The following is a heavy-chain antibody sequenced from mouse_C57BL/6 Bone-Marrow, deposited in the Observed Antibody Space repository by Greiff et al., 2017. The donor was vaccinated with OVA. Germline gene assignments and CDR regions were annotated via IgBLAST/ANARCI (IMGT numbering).Heavy chain of an antibody. D-gene: IGHD1-1*01. CDR3: ARSGNGNYFDV. J-gene: IGHJ2*01. V-gene: IGHV1-7*01. CDR2: INPSSGYT. Sequence: QVQLQQSGAELAKPGASVKLSCKASGYTFTNYYMHWVKQSHGKGLEWIGYINPSSGYTRYNQKFKDKATLTADKSSSTAYMQLSSLTCEDSAVYDCARSGNGNYFDVWGKGTTLTVSS. CDR1: GYTFTNYY.